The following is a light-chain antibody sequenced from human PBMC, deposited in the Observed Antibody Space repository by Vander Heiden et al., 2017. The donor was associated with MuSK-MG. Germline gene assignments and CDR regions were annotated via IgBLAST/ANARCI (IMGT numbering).Light chain of an antibody. CDR2: GAS. CDR1: QFVWDTR. Sequence: EIVLTQSPGTVSLSPGERVTLSCRASQFVWDTRLAWYQQKPGQAPRLLIHGASSRATDIPDRFSGSGSGTDFTLTISRLESEDVGLYFCHQYEYAPLSFGGGTKVEMK. V-gene: IGKV3-20*01. J-gene: IGKJ4*01. CDR3: HQYEYAPLS.